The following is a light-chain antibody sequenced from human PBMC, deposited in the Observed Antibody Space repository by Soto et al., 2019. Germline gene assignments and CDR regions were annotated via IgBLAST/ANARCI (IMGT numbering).Light chain of an antibody. J-gene: IGKJ4*01. CDR2: DAS. CDR1: QSVSCY. V-gene: IGKV3-11*01. CDR3: QKRSKSPLT. Sequence: EIVLTQSPATLSLSPGESATLSCRASQSVSCYLACYQQKPGQAPRLLIYDASNRATGIPARFSGSGSGTDFTLTISSLEPEDFAVYYCQKRSKSPLTFGGGTKGEIK.